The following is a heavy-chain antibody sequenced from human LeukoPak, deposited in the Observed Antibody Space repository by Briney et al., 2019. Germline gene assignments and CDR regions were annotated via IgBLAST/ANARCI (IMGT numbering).Heavy chain of an antibody. D-gene: IGHD3-10*01. CDR2: ISYDGSNK. Sequence: GGSLRLSCAASGFTFSSYGMHWVRQAPGKGLEWEAVISYDGSNKYYADSVKGRFTISRDNSKNTLYLQMNSLRAEDTAVYYCAKDRVGDVDYWGQGTLVTVSS. V-gene: IGHV3-30*18. CDR1: GFTFSSYG. J-gene: IGHJ4*02. CDR3: AKDRVGDVDY.